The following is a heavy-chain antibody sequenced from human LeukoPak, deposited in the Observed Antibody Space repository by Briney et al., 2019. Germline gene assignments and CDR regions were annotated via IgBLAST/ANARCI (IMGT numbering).Heavy chain of an antibody. CDR3: ARVSTVEYGMDV. CDR2: ISSSSKYI. Sequence: GGSLRLSCAASGFTFSSYGMNWVRQAPGKGLEWVSSISSSSKYIFYADSVKGRFTISRDNAKNSLYLQMNSLRAEDTALYYCARVSTVEYGMDVWGQGTTVTVSS. CDR1: GFTFSSYG. J-gene: IGHJ6*02. D-gene: IGHD4-23*01. V-gene: IGHV3-21*01.